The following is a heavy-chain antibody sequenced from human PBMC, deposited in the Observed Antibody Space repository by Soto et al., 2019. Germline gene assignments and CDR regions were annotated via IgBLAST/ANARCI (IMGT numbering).Heavy chain of an antibody. Sequence: QVQLVESGGGVVQPGRSLRLSCAAYGFTFSSYGMHWVRQAPGKGLEWVAVIWYDGSNKYYADSVKGRFTISRDNSKNTLYLQMNSLRAEDMAVYYCARDPSFSDDYGVYVSLRGYYMDVCGKGTTVTVSS. J-gene: IGHJ6*03. CDR2: IWYDGSNK. V-gene: IGHV3-33*01. CDR3: ARDPSFSDDYGVYVSLRGYYMDV. D-gene: IGHD4-17*01. CDR1: GFTFSSYG.